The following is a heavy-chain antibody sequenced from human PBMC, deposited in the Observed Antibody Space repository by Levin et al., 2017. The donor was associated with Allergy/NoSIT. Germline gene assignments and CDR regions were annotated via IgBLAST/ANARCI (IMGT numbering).Heavy chain of an antibody. Sequence: SQTLSLTCTVSGGSISSYYWSWIRQPPGKGLEWIGYIYYSGSTNYNPSLKSRVTISVDTSKNQFSLKLSSVTAADTAVYYCASGIAVAGTLDFDYWGQGTLVTVSS. CDR1: GGSISSYY. J-gene: IGHJ4*02. V-gene: IGHV4-59*01. CDR2: IYYSGST. CDR3: ASGIAVAGTLDFDY. D-gene: IGHD6-19*01.